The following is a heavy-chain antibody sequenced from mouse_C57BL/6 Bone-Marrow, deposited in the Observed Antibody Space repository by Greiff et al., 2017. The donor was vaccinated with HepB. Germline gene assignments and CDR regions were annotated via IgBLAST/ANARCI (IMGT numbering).Heavy chain of an antibody. CDR3: ARLLWLRRHYAMDY. Sequence: QVHVKQSGAELAKPGASVKLSCKASGYTFTSYWMHWVKQRPGQGLEWIGYINPSSGYTKYNQKFKGKATLTADKSSSTAYMQLSSLTYEDSAVYYCARLLWLRRHYAMDYWGQGTSVTVSS. D-gene: IGHD2-2*01. J-gene: IGHJ4*01. CDR2: INPSSGYT. V-gene: IGHV1-7*01. CDR1: GYTFTSYW.